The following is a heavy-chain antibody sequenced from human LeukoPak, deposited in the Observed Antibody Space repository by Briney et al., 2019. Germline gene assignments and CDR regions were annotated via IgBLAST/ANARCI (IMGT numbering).Heavy chain of an antibody. J-gene: IGHJ3*02. CDR2: IYYSGST. CDR3: APIVVITTSAAFDI. CDR1: GGSISSSSYY. D-gene: IGHD3-22*01. Sequence: PSETLSLTCTVSGGSISSSSYYWGWIRQPPGKGLEWIGCIYYSGSTYYNPSLKSRVTISVDTSKNQFSLKLSSVTAADTAVYYCAPIVVITTSAAFDIWGQGTMVTVSS. V-gene: IGHV4-39*07.